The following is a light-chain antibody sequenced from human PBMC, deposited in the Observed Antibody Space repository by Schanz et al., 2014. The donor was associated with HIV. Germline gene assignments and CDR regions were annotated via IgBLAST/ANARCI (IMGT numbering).Light chain of an antibody. Sequence: QSVLTQPPSASGTPGQRVTISCSGSSSNFRSNAVNWYQQLPGTAPRLVIYNTFHRPSGVPDRFSGSQSGTSASLAISGLQSEEEADFYCATWDDSLDGWVFGGGTQLTVL. CDR2: NTF. J-gene: IGLJ3*02. CDR1: SSNFRSNA. V-gene: IGLV1-44*01. CDR3: ATWDDSLDGWV.